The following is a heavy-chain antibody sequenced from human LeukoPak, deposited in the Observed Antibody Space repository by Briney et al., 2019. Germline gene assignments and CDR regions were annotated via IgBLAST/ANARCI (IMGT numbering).Heavy chain of an antibody. CDR2: IYSSGGT. CDR3: ARKDGDY. V-gene: IGHV4-4*07. J-gene: IGHJ4*02. Sequence: SETLSLTCTVSGASVSAFHWTWFRQPAGKGLEWIGLIYSSGGTLFNPSLKSRVAMSVDLTKNQLSLKLTSVTAADTAMYYCARKDGDYWGRGTLVTVSS. CDR1: GASVSAFH.